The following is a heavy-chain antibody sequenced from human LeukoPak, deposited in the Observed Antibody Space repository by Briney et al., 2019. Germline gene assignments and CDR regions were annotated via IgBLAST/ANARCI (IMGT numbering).Heavy chain of an antibody. CDR3: ARVEGVATINY. CDR1: GFTFSSYA. CDR2: ISYDGSNK. J-gene: IGHJ4*02. D-gene: IGHD5-24*01. V-gene: IGHV3-30-3*01. Sequence: PGGSLRLSCAASGFTFSSYAMHWVRQAPGKGLEWVAVISYDGSNKYYADSVKGRFTISRDNAKNSLYLQMNSLRAEDTAVYYCARVEGVATINYWGQGTLVTVSS.